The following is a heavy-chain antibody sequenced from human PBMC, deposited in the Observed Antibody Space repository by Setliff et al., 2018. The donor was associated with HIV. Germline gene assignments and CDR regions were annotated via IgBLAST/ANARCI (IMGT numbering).Heavy chain of an antibody. V-gene: IGHV4-61*09. Sequence: PSETLSLTCTVSGGSISSDNYYWTWIRQSAGKGLEWIGHIYTNGYTNYNPSLKSRVTISFDTSQNQFSLKLSSVTAADTAVFYCARAPPGIQNDAFDIWGQGTMVTVSS. CDR1: GGSISSDNYY. CDR2: IYTNGYT. J-gene: IGHJ3*02. CDR3: ARAPPGIQNDAFDI.